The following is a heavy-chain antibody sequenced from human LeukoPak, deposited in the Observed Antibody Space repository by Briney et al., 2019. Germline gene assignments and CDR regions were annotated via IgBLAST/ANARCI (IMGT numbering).Heavy chain of an antibody. CDR3: ARGVGATMVFDY. CDR1: GFTFSSYG. D-gene: IGHD1-26*01. V-gene: IGHV3-30*03. J-gene: IGHJ4*02. CDR2: ISYDGSNK. Sequence: PGGSLRLSCAASGFTFSSYGMHWVRQAPGKGLEWVAVISYDGSNKYYADSVKGRFTISRDNAKNSLYLQMNSLRAGDTAVYYCARGVGATMVFDYWGQGTLVTVSS.